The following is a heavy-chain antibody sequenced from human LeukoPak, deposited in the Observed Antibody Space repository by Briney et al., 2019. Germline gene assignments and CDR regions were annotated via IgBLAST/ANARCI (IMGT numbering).Heavy chain of an antibody. D-gene: IGHD1-26*01. Sequence: SETLSLTCAVSGGSINTSSFHWGWIRQPPGKGLELIGSIYYSGSTHYNPSLKSRVTISVDTSKNQFSLKLSSVTAADTAVYYCARLGELLSNFDYWGQGTLVTVSS. CDR2: IYYSGST. V-gene: IGHV4-39*01. J-gene: IGHJ4*02. CDR3: ARLGELLSNFDY. CDR1: GGSINTSSFH.